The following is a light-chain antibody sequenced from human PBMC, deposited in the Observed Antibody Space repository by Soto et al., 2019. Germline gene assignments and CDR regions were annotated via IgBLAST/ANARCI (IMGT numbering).Light chain of an antibody. J-gene: IGKJ1*01. CDR3: QQSYTAPRT. CDR1: QNIFNY. V-gene: IGKV1-39*01. Sequence: DIQMTQSPPSLSASVGDRVTITCRASQNIFNYLNWYQQRPGTPPRLLIYAASTLQRGVPSRFSGSGSGTDFTLTISSLQPEDFATYQCQQSYTAPRTFGLGTKVEIK. CDR2: AAS.